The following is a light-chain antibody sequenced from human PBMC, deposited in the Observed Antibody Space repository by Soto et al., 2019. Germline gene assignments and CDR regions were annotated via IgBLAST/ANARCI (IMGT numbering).Light chain of an antibody. CDR2: GAS. Sequence: IVLTQSPGTLSLSPGERATLSCRASQTISSSSLAWYQQKGGQAPRLLIYGASSRATGIPDRFSGSGSGTDFTLTISSLEPEDFAVYYCQQRSNWPPFGPGTKVDIK. V-gene: IGKV3D-20*02. CDR1: QTISSSS. CDR3: QQRSNWPP. J-gene: IGKJ3*01.